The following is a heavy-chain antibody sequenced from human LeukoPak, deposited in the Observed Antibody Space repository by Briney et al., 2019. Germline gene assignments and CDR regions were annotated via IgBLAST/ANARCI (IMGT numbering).Heavy chain of an antibody. Sequence: SETLSLTCTVSGGSISSYYWSWIRQPAGKGLEWIGRIYTSGSTNYNPSLKSRVTMSVDTSKNQFSLKLSSVTAADTAVYYCAMAYSSSWSQDYGMDVWGQGTTVTVSS. CDR3: AMAYSSSWSQDYGMDV. V-gene: IGHV4-4*07. CDR1: GGSISSYY. CDR2: IYTSGST. J-gene: IGHJ6*02. D-gene: IGHD6-13*01.